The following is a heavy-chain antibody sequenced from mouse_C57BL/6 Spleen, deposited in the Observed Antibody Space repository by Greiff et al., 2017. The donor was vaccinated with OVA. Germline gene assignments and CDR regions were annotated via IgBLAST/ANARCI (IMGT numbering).Heavy chain of an antibody. CDR1: GYTFTSYW. CDR2: IDPSDSEI. D-gene: IGHD1-1*02. CDR3: ARSSFGNYPDY. V-gene: IGHV1-52*01. Sequence: QVQLLQSGAELVRPGSSVKLSCKASGYTFTSYWMHWVKQRPIQGLEWIGNIDPSDSEIYYNQKFKDQVTLTVDKSTITAYMQLSSLTSEDSAVYYCARSSFGNYPDYWGQGTTLTVSS. J-gene: IGHJ2*01.